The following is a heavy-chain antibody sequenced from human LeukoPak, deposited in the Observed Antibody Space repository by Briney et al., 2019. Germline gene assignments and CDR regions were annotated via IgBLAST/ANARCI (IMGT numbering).Heavy chain of an antibody. Sequence: PSETLSLTCTVSGGSISSGSYYWSWIRQSAGKGLEWIGHIYSSGSTNYNPSFKSRVTMSVDTSKSQFSLKLTSVTAADTAVYYCASQGTSWYVGWFDPWGQGTPVIVSS. CDR3: ASQGTSWYVGWFDP. J-gene: IGHJ5*02. CDR2: IYSSGST. V-gene: IGHV4-61*09. D-gene: IGHD6-13*01. CDR1: GGSISSGSYY.